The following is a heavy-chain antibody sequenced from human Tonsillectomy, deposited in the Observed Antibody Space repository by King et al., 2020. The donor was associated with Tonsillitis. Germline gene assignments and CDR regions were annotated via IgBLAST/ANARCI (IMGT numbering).Heavy chain of an antibody. J-gene: IGHJ6*03. D-gene: IGHD4-17*01. CDR1: GGSFSGYY. CDR2: INHSGST. CDR3: RVGTTVTTGYHYMDV. V-gene: IGHV4-34*01. Sequence: VQLQQWGAGLLKPSETLSLTCAVYGGSFSGYYWSWIRQPPGKGLEWIGEINHSGSTNYNPSLKSRVTISVDTSKNQFSLKLSSVTAADTAVYYCRVGTTVTTGYHYMDVWGKGTTVTVSS.